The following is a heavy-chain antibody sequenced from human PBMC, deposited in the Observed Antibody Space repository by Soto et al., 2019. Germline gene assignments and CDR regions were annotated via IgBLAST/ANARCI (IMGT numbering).Heavy chain of an antibody. CDR1: GFTFSSYW. V-gene: IGHV3-7*05. CDR3: ARDLDYFWSGYPNLYGMDV. CDR2: IKQDGSEK. J-gene: IGHJ6*02. Sequence: GGSLRLSCAASGFTFSSYWMSWVRQAPGKGLEWVANIKQDGSEKYYVDSVKGRFTISRDNAKNSLYLQMNSLRAEDTAVYFCARDLDYFWSGYPNLYGMDVWGQGTTVTSP. D-gene: IGHD3-3*01.